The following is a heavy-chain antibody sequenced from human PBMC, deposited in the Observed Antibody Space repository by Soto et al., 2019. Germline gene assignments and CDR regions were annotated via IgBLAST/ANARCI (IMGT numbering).Heavy chain of an antibody. CDR1: GFTFSSYA. CDR2: ISGSGGST. V-gene: IGHV3-23*01. CDR3: AKGPGEPEINWLDP. J-gene: IGHJ5*02. Sequence: GGSLRLSCAASGFTFSSYAMSWIRQAPGKGLEWVSAISGSGGSTYYADSVKGRFTISRDNSKNTLYLQMNSLRAEDTAVYYSAKGPGEPEINWLDPWGQGTLVTVS.